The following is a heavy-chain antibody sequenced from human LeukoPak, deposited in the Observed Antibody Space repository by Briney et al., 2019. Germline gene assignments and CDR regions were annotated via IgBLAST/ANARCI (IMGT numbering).Heavy chain of an antibody. J-gene: IGHJ5*02. CDR3: ARGPNYGDYGFPFDP. V-gene: IGHV4-39*01. CDR1: GVSISSSNSY. Sequence: PSETLSLTCTVSGVSISSSNSYWGWIRQPPGKGLEWIGSIYYSGNTYYNASLKSQVSISIDTSKNQFSLKLTSVTAADTAVYYCARGPNYGDYGFPFDPWGQGTLVTVSS. CDR2: IYYSGNT. D-gene: IGHD4-17*01.